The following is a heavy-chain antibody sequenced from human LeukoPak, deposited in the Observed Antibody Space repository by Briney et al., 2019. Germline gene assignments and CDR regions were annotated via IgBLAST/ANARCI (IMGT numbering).Heavy chain of an antibody. V-gene: IGHV3-21*01. CDR3: ARERGNPYYYDSSGPDY. J-gene: IGHJ4*02. Sequence: PGGSLRLSCAASGFTFSSYSMNWVRQAPGKGLEWVSSISSSSSYIYYADSVKGRLTISRDNAKNSLYLQMNSLRAEDTAVYYCARERGNPYYYDSSGPDYWGQGTLVTVSS. CDR2: ISSSSSYI. CDR1: GFTFSSYS. D-gene: IGHD3-22*01.